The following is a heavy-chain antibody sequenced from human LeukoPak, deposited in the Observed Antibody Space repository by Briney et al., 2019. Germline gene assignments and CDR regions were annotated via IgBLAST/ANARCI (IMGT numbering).Heavy chain of an antibody. Sequence: GASVKVSCKASGYTFTSYGISWVRQAPGQGLEWMGWISAYNGNTNYAQKLQGRVTMTTDTSTSTAYMELSSLGSEDTAVYYCAREVDYYYMDVWGKGTTVTVSS. V-gene: IGHV1-18*01. CDR2: ISAYNGNT. CDR3: AREVDYYYMDV. CDR1: GYTFTSYG. J-gene: IGHJ6*03.